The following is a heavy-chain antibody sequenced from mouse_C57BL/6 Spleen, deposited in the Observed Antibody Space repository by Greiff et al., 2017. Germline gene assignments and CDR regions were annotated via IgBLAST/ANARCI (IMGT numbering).Heavy chain of an antibody. V-gene: IGHV1-26*01. Sequence: VQLQQSGPELVKPGASVKISCKASGYTFTDYYMNWVKQSHGKSLEWIGDINPNNGGTSYNQKFKGKATLTVDKSSSTAYMELRSLTSEDSAVYYCARSPNFIYYYGSSPLYYYAMDYWGQGTSVTVSS. D-gene: IGHD1-1*01. CDR3: ARSPNFIYYYGSSPLYYYAMDY. CDR1: GYTFTDYY. J-gene: IGHJ4*01. CDR2: INPNNGGT.